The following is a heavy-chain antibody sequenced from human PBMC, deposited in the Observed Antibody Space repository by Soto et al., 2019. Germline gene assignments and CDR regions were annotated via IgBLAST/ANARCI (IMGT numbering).Heavy chain of an antibody. J-gene: IGHJ4*02. CDR3: VKDAPNGPIDY. CDR2: IASTGDSV. V-gene: IGHV3-9*01. Sequence: VQLVESGGGLVQPGGSLRLSCAASGFVFRRYVMHWVRQVPGKGLEFVSTIASTGDSVGYADSVRGRFTTSRDNAKDSMYLQMNSLRPEDSALYFCVKDAPNGPIDYWGRGTLVIVSS. CDR1: GFVFRRYV. D-gene: IGHD2-8*01.